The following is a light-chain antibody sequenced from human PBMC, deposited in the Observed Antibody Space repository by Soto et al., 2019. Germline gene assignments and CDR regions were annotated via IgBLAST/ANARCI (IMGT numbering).Light chain of an antibody. J-gene: IGLJ2*01. CDR3: QSYDSNLNHLGV. Sequence: QSVLTQPPSVSGAPGQRVTISCTGSSSNIGAGYDVHWYQHLPGTAPKLLIYANNNRPSGVPDRFSGSKSDTSASLAITGLQAEDEADYYCQSYDSNLNHLGVFGGGTKLTVL. CDR2: ANN. V-gene: IGLV1-40*01. CDR1: SSNIGAGYD.